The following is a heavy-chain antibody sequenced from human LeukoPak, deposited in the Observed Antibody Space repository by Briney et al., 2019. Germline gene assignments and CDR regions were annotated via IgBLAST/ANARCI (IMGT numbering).Heavy chain of an antibody. CDR2: INWYGGST. J-gene: IGHJ4*02. CDR1: GFTFDDYG. V-gene: IGHV3-20*04. CDR3: ARALGSYYDFWSGRADYFDY. D-gene: IGHD3-3*01. Sequence: PGGSLRLSCAASGFTFDDYGMSWVRQAPGKGLEWVSGINWYGGSTGHADSVKGRFTISRDKAKNSLYLQMNSLRAEDTALYYCARALGSYYDFWSGRADYFDYWGQGTLVTVSS.